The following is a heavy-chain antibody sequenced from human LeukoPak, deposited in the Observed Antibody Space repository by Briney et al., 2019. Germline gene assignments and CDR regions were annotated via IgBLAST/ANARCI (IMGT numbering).Heavy chain of an antibody. CDR2: INHSGST. V-gene: IGHV4-34*01. CDR1: GGSFSGYY. J-gene: IGHJ4*02. CDR3: ARGTRRGYLTLYYFDY. Sequence: SETLSLTCAVYGGSFSGYYWSWIRQPPGKGLEWIGEINHSGSTNSNPSLKSRVTISVDTSKNQFSLKLSSVTAADTAVYYCARGTRRGYLTLYYFDYWGQGTLVTVSS. D-gene: IGHD5-12*01.